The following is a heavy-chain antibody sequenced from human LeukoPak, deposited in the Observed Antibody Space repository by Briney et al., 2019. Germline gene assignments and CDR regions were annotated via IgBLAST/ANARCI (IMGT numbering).Heavy chain of an antibody. V-gene: IGHV5-51*01. J-gene: IGHJ3*02. CDR2: IYPGDSDT. Sequence: GESLKISCKGSGYKFTNYWIAWVRQMPGQGLEWLGIIYPGDSDTRYSPSFQGQVTISADKSISTAYLQWSSLKASDTAMYYCAGSYYYGSGSYVAFDIWGQGTMVTVSS. CDR1: GYKFTNYW. CDR3: AGSYYYGSGSYVAFDI. D-gene: IGHD3-10*01.